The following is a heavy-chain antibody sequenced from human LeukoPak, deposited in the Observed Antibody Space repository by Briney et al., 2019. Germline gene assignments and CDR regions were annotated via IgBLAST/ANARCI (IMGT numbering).Heavy chain of an antibody. CDR3: AKVARGYCTGSSCYGVDY. J-gene: IGHJ4*02. CDR1: GFTFSIYA. CDR2: ISGGVGST. V-gene: IGHV3-23*01. D-gene: IGHD2-15*01. Sequence: GGSLRLSCAASGFTFSIYAMSWVRQAPGKGLEWVSSISGGVGSTYYADSVKGRFTISRDNSKNTVYLQMNSLRADDTAVYYCAKVARGYCTGSSCYGVDYWGQGTLVTVSS.